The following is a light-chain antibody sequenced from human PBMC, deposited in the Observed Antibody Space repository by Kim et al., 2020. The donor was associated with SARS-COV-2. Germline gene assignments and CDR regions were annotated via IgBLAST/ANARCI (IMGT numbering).Light chain of an antibody. V-gene: IGLV2-14*03. Sequence: GQSITTTCTGTSSDVGAYNYVPGYQQPPGTAPNLMIFDVNKRPSGLSNRFSGSKSGNTASLTISGLQAEDEADYYCSSYASTRSYVFGAGTTVTVL. J-gene: IGLJ1*01. CDR2: DVN. CDR3: SSYASTRSYV. CDR1: SSDVGAYNY.